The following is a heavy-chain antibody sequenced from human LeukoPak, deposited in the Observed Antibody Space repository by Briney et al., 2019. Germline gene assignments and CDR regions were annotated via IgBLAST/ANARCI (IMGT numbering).Heavy chain of an antibody. CDR1: GYTFTSYG. V-gene: IGHV1-18*01. J-gene: IGHJ4*02. Sequence: ASVKVSCKASGYTFTSYGISWVRQAPGQGLEWMGWISAYNGNTNYAQKLQGRVTMTTDTSTSTAYMELRSLRSDDTAVYYCARSYRRITIFGVVPVLGYWGQGTLVTVSS. CDR2: ISAYNGNT. D-gene: IGHD3-3*01. CDR3: ARSYRRITIFGVVPVLGY.